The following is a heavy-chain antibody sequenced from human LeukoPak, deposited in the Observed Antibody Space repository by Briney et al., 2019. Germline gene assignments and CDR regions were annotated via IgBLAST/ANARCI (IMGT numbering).Heavy chain of an antibody. V-gene: IGHV3-21*01. CDR2: ISSSSSYI. D-gene: IGHD6-13*01. J-gene: IGHJ4*02. Sequence: SGGSPRLSCAASGFTFSSYSMNWVRQAPGKGLEWVSSISSSSSYIYYADSVKGRFTISRDNAKNSLYLQMNSLGAEDTAVYYCARVPLAAADHYFDYWGQGTLVTVSS. CDR3: ARVPLAAADHYFDY. CDR1: GFTFSSYS.